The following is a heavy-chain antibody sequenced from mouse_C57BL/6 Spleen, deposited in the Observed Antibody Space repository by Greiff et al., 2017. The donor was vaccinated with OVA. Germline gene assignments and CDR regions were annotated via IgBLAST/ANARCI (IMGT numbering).Heavy chain of an antibody. CDR1: GFTFSDYG. CDR2: ISSGSSTI. D-gene: IGHD1-1*01. CDR3: ARGYYYGSSYHYAMDY. V-gene: IGHV5-17*01. Sequence: EVKLMESGGGLVKPGGSLKLSCAASGFTFSDYGMHWVRQAPEKGLEWVAYISSGSSTIYYADTVKGRFTISRDNAKNTLFLQMTSLRSEDTAMYYGARGYYYGSSYHYAMDYWGQGTSVTVSS. J-gene: IGHJ4*01.